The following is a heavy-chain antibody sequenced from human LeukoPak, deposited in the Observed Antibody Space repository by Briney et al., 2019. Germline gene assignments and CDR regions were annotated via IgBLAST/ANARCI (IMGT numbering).Heavy chain of an antibody. Sequence: PGGSLRLSCTASGFTFGDYAMSWFRQAPGKGLEWVGFIRSKAYGGTTEYAASVKGRFTISRDDSKSIAYLQMNSLKTEDTAVYYCTRDRRDYYDSSGYYYDPRFDYWGQGTLVTVSS. V-gene: IGHV3-49*03. CDR1: GFTFGDYA. D-gene: IGHD3-22*01. J-gene: IGHJ4*02. CDR3: TRDRRDYYDSSGYYYDPRFDY. CDR2: IRSKAYGGTT.